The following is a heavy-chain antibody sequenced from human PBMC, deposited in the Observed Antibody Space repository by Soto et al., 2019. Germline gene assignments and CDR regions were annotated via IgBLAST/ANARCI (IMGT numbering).Heavy chain of an antibody. J-gene: IGHJ6*02. CDR2: ISYDGNTA. V-gene: IGHV3-30*03. Sequence: QVELVESGGGVVQPGRSLRLSCGASGFTFNTSGMHWVRQAPDGGLEWVAVISYDGNTAYYGDSVKGRFTISRDNSKNTLYLQLNSLRSEDTAIYYCATKVRVPKYVYYGMDVWGQGTTVIVS. CDR1: GFTFNTSG. D-gene: IGHD2-2*01. CDR3: ATKVRVPKYVYYGMDV.